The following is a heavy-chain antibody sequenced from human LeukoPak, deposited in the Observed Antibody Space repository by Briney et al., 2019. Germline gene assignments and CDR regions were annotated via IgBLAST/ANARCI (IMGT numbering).Heavy chain of an antibody. D-gene: IGHD6-19*01. CDR1: GYTSTSYY. Sequence: ASVKVSCKASGYTSTSYYMHWVRQAPGQGLEWMGIINPSGDSTNYAQKFQGRVTMTRDMSTSTVYMELSSLRSEDTAVYYCARDRYSSGWFDYWGQGTLVTVSS. V-gene: IGHV1-46*01. CDR2: INPSGDST. CDR3: ARDRYSSGWFDY. J-gene: IGHJ4*02.